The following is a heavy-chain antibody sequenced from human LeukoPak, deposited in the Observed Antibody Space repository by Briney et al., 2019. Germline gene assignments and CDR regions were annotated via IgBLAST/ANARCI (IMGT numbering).Heavy chain of an antibody. CDR1: GLSISSGAYY. CDR3: ARDMGQT. Sequence: SETLSLTCTVSGLSISSGAYYWPWIRQAAGKGLEWIGRIYTSGTTDYNPSLKSRVSISLDTSKNQFSLNLSSVTAADTAVYYCARDMGQTGGQGTLVTVS. CDR2: IYTSGTT. D-gene: IGHD3-10*01. V-gene: IGHV4-61*02. J-gene: IGHJ4*02.